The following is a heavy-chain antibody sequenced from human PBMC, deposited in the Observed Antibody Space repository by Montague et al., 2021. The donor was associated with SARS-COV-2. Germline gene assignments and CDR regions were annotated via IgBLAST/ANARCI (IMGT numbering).Heavy chain of an antibody. J-gene: IGHJ6*02. V-gene: IGHV6-1*01. Sequence: CAISGDSVSSNNAAWNWIRQSPSRGLEWPGRTNYRSEWHYDYAVSVKSRILIIPNTSGNQFSLQLNSVTPEDTAVYYCARDAHIGSTRPFSGYGMDVWGQGTTVTVSS. CDR1: GDSVSSNNAA. D-gene: IGHD2-21*01. CDR2: TNYRSEWHY. CDR3: ARDAHIGSTRPFSGYGMDV.